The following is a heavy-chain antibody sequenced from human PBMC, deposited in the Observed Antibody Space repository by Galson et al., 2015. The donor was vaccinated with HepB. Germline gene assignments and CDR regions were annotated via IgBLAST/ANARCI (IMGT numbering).Heavy chain of an antibody. CDR2: IVVGSGNT. CDR1: GFTFTSSA. V-gene: IGHV1-58*01. J-gene: IGHJ3*02. Sequence: SVKVSCKASGFTFTSSAVQWVRQARGQRLEWIGWIVVGSGNTNYAQKFQERVTITRDMSTSTAYMELSSLRSEDTAVYYCAAEAYYYDSSGGFDAFDIWGQGTMVTVSS. CDR3: AAEAYYYDSSGGFDAFDI. D-gene: IGHD3-22*01.